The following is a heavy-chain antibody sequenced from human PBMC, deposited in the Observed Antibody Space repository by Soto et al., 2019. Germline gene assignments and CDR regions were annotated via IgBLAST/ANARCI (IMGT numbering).Heavy chain of an antibody. CDR2: IADSGST. V-gene: IGHV4-59*13. CDR1: GGSIHTYS. CDR3: ARVKQYYDNRGYSSSGRYLDY. Sequence: QVQLQESGPGLARPLETLSLTCTVSGGSIHTYSWSWIRQPPGRRLEWIGHIADSGSTYYNPSLKSRGSISLPTSKNQFPLGLSSVTAADTAIYYCARVKQYYDNRGYSSSGRYLDYWGQGTRVIVSS. J-gene: IGHJ4*02. D-gene: IGHD3-22*01.